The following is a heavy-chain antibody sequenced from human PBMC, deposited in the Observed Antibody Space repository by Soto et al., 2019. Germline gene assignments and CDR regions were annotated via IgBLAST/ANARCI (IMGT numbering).Heavy chain of an antibody. CDR1: GGSFSGYY. J-gene: IGHJ4*02. D-gene: IGHD3-10*01. CDR2: INHSGST. Sequence: SETLSLTCAVYGGSFSGYYWSWIRQPPGKGLEWIGEINHSGSTNYNPSLKSRVTISVDTSKNQFSLKLSSVTAADTAVYYCARSRARRRNGSGSYVVFDYWGQGTLVTVSS. V-gene: IGHV4-34*01. CDR3: ARSRARRRNGSGSYVVFDY.